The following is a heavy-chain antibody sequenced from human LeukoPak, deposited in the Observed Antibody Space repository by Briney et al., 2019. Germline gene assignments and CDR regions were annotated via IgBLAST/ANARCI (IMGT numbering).Heavy chain of an antibody. CDR3: ARERETFGIIDS. CDR1: GFSFPTHS. Sequence: SGGSLRLSCAASGFSFPTHSFHWVRQSPGKGLEWVAYIGASSSTIYQAKSMKGRISISRDNAKNSLFLQMSSLRVEDTAVYYCARERETFGIIDSWGQGTLVAVSS. D-gene: IGHD1-14*01. V-gene: IGHV3-48*04. J-gene: IGHJ4*02. CDR2: IGASSSTI.